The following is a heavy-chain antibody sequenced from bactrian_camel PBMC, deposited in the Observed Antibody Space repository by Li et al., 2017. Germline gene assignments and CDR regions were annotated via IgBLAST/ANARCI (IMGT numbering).Heavy chain of an antibody. J-gene: IGHJ6*01. CDR3: AADPGVCDYSLARPPLKYAFGY. D-gene: IGHD4*01. CDR2: IDDDGST. CDR1: AVYADNC. Sequence: HVQLVESGGGSVQAGGSLRLACAGAAVYADNCFGWFRQPPGEEREGVASIDDDGSTSYSDSVNGRFTISSDNAKRSVYLQMNDMRPEDTAMYYCAADPGVCDYSLARPPLKYAFGYWGQGTQVTVS. V-gene: IGHV3S53*01.